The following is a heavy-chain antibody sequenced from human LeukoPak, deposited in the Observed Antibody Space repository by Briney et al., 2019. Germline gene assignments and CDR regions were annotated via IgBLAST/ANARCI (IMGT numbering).Heavy chain of an antibody. Sequence: SVKVSCKASGGTFSSYAISWVRRAPGQGLEWMGGIIPIFGTANYAQKFQGRVTITADESTSTAYTELSSLRSEDTAVYYCARDGLQAAFDIWGQGTMVTVSS. J-gene: IGHJ3*02. CDR1: GGTFSSYA. CDR3: ARDGLQAAFDI. D-gene: IGHD1-1*01. CDR2: IIPIFGTA. V-gene: IGHV1-69*13.